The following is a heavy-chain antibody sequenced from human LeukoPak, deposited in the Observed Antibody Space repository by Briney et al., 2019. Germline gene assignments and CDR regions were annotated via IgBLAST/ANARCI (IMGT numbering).Heavy chain of an antibody. CDR1: GFTFSSYG. D-gene: IGHD1-26*01. J-gene: IGHJ4*02. CDR3: ARLREVDYFDY. Sequence: GGSLRLSCAASGFTFSSYGMHWVRQAPGKGLEWVAVIWYDGSNKYYADSVKGRFTISRDNSKNTLYLQMNSLRAEDTAVYYCARLREVDYFDYWGQGTLVTVS. V-gene: IGHV3-33*01. CDR2: IWYDGSNK.